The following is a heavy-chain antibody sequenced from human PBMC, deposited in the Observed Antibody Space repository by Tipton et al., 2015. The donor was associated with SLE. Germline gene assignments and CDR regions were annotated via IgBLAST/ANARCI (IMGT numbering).Heavy chain of an antibody. J-gene: IGHJ4*02. CDR1: GGSISSSSYF. Sequence: TLSLTCSVSGGSISSSSYFWGWIRQPPGKGLEWIGSIYYSGNTYYNPSLKSRVTMSVDTSKNQFSLKLNSVTAADTAVYYCAKNSGSYYFDDWGQGTLVTVSS. CDR2: IYYSGNT. CDR3: AKNSGSYYFDD. V-gene: IGHV4-39*07. D-gene: IGHD3-10*01.